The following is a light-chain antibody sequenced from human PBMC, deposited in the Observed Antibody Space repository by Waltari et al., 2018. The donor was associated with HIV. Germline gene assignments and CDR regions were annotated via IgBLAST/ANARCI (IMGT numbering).Light chain of an antibody. J-gene: IGLJ1*01. CDR2: EVY. Sequence: QSALSQPASVSGSPGQSITLPCTGPDGDIDSDFVSWYQHHPGAAPKPNIYEVYHRASRISDRLSASKAGKTASLTISVLRSEDEADYYCCSFMRGRQAFYVFGTGTKVTVL. V-gene: IGLV2-14*01. CDR1: DGDIDSDF. CDR3: CSFMRGRQAFYV.